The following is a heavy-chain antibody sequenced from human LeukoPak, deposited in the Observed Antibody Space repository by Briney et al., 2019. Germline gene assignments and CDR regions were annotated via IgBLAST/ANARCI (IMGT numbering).Heavy chain of an antibody. CDR1: GFTFSSYA. J-gene: IGHJ6*03. D-gene: IGHD1-1*01. CDR3: AKDGYDYYYYYMDV. Sequence: PGGSLRLSCAASGFTFSSYAMSWVRQAPGKGLEWVSATSGSGGSTYYADSVKGRFTISRDNSKNTLYLQMNSLRAEDTAVYYCAKDGYDYYYYYMDVWGKGTTVTVSS. V-gene: IGHV3-23*01. CDR2: TSGSGGST.